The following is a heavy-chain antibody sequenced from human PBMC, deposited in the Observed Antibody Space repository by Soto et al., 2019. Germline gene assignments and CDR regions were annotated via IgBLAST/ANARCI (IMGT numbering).Heavy chain of an antibody. CDR2: ISAYNGNT. J-gene: IGHJ1*01. CDR3: ARVGGPGYCSGGSCYGSSGERQVYFQH. V-gene: IGHV1-18*03. CDR1: GYTFTSYG. D-gene: IGHD2-15*01. Sequence: QVQLVQSGAAVKKPGASVKVSCKASGYTFTSYGISWVRQAPGQGLEWMGWISAYNGNTKYAQKLQGRVTITTDTSKSTAYMELRSLRSDDMAVYYCARVGGPGYCSGGSCYGSSGERQVYFQHWGQGTLVTVSS.